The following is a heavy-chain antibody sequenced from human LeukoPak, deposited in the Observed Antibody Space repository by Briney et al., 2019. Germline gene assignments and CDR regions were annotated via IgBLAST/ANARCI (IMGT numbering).Heavy chain of an antibody. Sequence: ASLKVSCKPSGYTFTGYYMHWVRQAPGQGLEWMGWISAYNGNTNYAQKLQGRVTMTTDTSTSTAYMELRSLRSDDTAVYYCATFDYGDFGDYWGQGTLVTVSS. D-gene: IGHD4-17*01. CDR2: ISAYNGNT. J-gene: IGHJ4*02. CDR1: GYTFTGYY. CDR3: ATFDYGDFGDY. V-gene: IGHV1-18*04.